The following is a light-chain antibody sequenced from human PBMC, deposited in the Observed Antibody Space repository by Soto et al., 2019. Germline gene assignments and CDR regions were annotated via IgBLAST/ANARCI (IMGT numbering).Light chain of an antibody. V-gene: IGKV1-5*01. J-gene: IGKJ1*01. CDR1: QSVSSW. CDR2: TAS. CDR3: QQFSSYSRT. Sequence: DIQMTQSPSTLSASVGDRVTITCRASQSVSSWLAWYQQKPGKAPKLLIYTASNLDSGVPSRFSGSGSGTEFTLTFSSLQPDDFATYYCQQFSSYSRTFGQGTKV.